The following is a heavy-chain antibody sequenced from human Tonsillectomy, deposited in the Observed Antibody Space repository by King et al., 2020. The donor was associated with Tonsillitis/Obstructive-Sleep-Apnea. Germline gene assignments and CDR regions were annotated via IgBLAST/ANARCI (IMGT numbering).Heavy chain of an antibody. J-gene: IGHJ4*02. CDR1: GFTFISYG. D-gene: IGHD2-15*01. V-gene: IGHV3-33*01. CDR2: IWYDGSNK. CDR3: ARDLFGYCSGGSCSLTDY. Sequence: VQLVESGGGVVQPGRSLRLSCAAAGFTFISYGMHWVRQAPGKGLEWVAVIWYDGSNKFYADSVKGRFTISRDNSKNTLYLQMNSLRAEDTAVYYCARDLFGYCSGGSCSLTDYWGQGTLVTVSS.